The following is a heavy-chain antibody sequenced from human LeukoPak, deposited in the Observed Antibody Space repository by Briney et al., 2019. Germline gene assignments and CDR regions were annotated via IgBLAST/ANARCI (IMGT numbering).Heavy chain of an antibody. Sequence: SETLSLTCTLSGGSISRYYWSWIRQPPGKGLERIGYIYYSGSTNYNPSLKSRVRIAVEWPKNQLSLKLSCVTGVDTAVYYCARGAGRYYGSGSTNWFDPWGQGTLVTVSS. J-gene: IGHJ5*02. CDR1: GGSISRYY. V-gene: IGHV4-59*01. CDR2: IYYSGST. D-gene: IGHD3-10*01. CDR3: ARGAGRYYGSGSTNWFDP.